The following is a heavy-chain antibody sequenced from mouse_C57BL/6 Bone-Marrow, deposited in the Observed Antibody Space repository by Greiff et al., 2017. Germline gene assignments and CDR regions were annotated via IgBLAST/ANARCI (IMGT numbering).Heavy chain of an antibody. CDR2: IYPRSGNT. Sequence: VKLMESGAELARPGASVKLSCKASGYTFTSYGISWVKQRPGQGLEWIGEIYPRSGNTYYNEKFKGKATLTADKSSSTAYMELRSLTSEDSAVYFCARHYYGNYNWYFDVWGTGTTVTVSS. CDR1: GYTFTSYG. D-gene: IGHD2-1*01. CDR3: ARHYYGNYNWYFDV. J-gene: IGHJ1*03. V-gene: IGHV1-81*01.